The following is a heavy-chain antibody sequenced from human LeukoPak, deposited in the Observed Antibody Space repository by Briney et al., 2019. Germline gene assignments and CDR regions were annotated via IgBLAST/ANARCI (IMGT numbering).Heavy chain of an antibody. D-gene: IGHD2-15*01. J-gene: IGHJ4*02. Sequence: GGSLRHSCAASGFTFSNYAMSWVRQAPGKGLEWVSGISGSGGSTYYADSVKGRFTISRDNSKNTLYLQMNSLRAEDTAVYYCAKVAGSSPIYYFDYWGQGTLVTVSS. CDR3: AKVAGSSPIYYFDY. CDR2: ISGSGGST. V-gene: IGHV3-23*01. CDR1: GFTFSNYA.